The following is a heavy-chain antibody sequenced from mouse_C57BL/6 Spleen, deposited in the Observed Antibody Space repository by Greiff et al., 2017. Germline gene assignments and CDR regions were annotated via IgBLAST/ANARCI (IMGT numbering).Heavy chain of an antibody. CDR1: GYTFTSYW. Sequence: VQLQQPGAELVKPGASVKLSCKASGYTFTSYWMHWVKQRPGQGLEWIGMIHPNSGSTNYNEKFKSKATLTVDKSSSTAYMQLSSLTSEDSAVYYCARSGYPLYYYAMDYWGQGTSVTVSS. D-gene: IGHD2-2*01. V-gene: IGHV1-64*01. CDR2: IHPNSGST. J-gene: IGHJ4*01. CDR3: ARSGYPLYYYAMDY.